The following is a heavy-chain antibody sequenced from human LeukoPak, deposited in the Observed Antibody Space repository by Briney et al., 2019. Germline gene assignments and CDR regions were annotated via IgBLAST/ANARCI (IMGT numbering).Heavy chain of an antibody. CDR2: IYYSGST. V-gene: IGHV4-59*01. J-gene: IGHJ4*02. Sequence: PSETLSLTCTVSGGSISSYYWSWIRQPPGKGLEWIGYIYYSGSTNYNPSLKSRVTISVDTSKNQFSLKLSSVTAADTAVYYCARSDVYDFWRWGQGTLVTVSS. CDR1: GGSISSYY. D-gene: IGHD3-3*01. CDR3: ARSDVYDFWR.